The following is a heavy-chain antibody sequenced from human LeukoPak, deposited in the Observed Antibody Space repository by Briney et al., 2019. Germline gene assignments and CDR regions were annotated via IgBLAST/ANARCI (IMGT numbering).Heavy chain of an antibody. Sequence: SETLSLTCTVSGGAISTNGYYWGWIRQPPGKGLEWIGSLYHLGSTYYIASLKSRVTMSVDTSQNQFSLRLISVTAADTAVYYCAGLLSDKRGFGYWGQGTLVTVSS. V-gene: IGHV4-39*01. CDR2: LYHLGST. J-gene: IGHJ4*02. D-gene: IGHD2/OR15-2a*01. CDR1: GGAISTNGYY. CDR3: AGLLSDKRGFGY.